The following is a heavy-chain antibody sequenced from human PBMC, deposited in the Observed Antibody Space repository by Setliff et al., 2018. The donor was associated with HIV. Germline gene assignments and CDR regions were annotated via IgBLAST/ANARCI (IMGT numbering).Heavy chain of an antibody. D-gene: IGHD3-16*01. V-gene: IGHV3-74*01. J-gene: IGHJ4*02. CDR3: ARDRRASQYYLDY. Sequence: PGGSLRLSCAASGFTFSNYAMSWVRQVPGKGLEWVSSINSDGTVTLYADSVKGRFTISRDNAKNTLYLQLNSLRAEDTAVYYCARDRRASQYYLDYWGQGTLVTVSS. CDR2: INSDGTVT. CDR1: GFTFSNYA.